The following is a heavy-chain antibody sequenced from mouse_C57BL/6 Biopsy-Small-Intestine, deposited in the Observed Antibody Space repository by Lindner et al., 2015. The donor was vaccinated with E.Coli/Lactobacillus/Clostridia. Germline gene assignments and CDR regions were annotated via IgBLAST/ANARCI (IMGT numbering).Heavy chain of an antibody. V-gene: IGHV1-66*01. J-gene: IGHJ1*01. CDR3: VRDSGRPGTHWYFDL. CDR1: GYSFTAFY. Sequence: SVKVSCKASGYSFTAFYLHWVRQAPGQGPEWMGWINPKREGTMYAQKFQDRVILTKDTSIRTVYMELRGLRSDDTAVYYCVRDSGRPGTHWYFDLWGRGTRVTVSS. CDR2: INPKREGT. D-gene: IGHD3-1*01.